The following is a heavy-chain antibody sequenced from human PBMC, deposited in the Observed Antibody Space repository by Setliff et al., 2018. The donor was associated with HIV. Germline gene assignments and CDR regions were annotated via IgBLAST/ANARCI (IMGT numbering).Heavy chain of an antibody. CDR1: GYTFTGYY. D-gene: IGHD6-19*01. CDR3: ARTSSYSSGWSAKYAFDI. V-gene: IGHV1-2*04. J-gene: IGHJ3*02. Sequence: ASVKVSCKASGYTFTGYYMHWVRQAPGQGLEWMGWINPNSGGTNYAQKFQGWVTMTRDASISTAYMELSRLRSDDTAVYYCARTSSYSSGWSAKYAFDIWGQGTTVTVSS. CDR2: INPNSGGT.